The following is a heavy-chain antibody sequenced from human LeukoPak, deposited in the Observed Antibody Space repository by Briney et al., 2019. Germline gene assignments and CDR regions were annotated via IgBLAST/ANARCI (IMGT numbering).Heavy chain of an antibody. CDR3: ARDGGGRILY. D-gene: IGHD2-21*01. CDR2: IYYSGST. Sequence: SETLSLTCTVSGGSISSGGYYWSWIRQHPGKGLEWIGYIYYSGSTYYNPSLKSRVTISVDTSKNQFSLKLSSVTAADTAVYYCARDGGGRILYWGQGTLVTVSS. V-gene: IGHV4-31*03. J-gene: IGHJ4*02. CDR1: GGSISSGGYY.